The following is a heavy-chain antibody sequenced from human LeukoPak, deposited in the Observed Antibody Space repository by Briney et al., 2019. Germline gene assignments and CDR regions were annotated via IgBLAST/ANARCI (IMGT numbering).Heavy chain of an antibody. Sequence: SETLSLTCAVSGTSISYGGYTWNWIRQPPGKGLEWIGYIYYSGSTNYNPSLKSRVTISVDTSKNQFSLKLSSVTAADTAVYYCARALGYCSGGSCSDYWGQGTLVTVSS. J-gene: IGHJ4*02. CDR2: IYYSGST. D-gene: IGHD2-15*01. CDR3: ARALGYCSGGSCSDY. V-gene: IGHV4-61*08. CDR1: GTSISYGGYT.